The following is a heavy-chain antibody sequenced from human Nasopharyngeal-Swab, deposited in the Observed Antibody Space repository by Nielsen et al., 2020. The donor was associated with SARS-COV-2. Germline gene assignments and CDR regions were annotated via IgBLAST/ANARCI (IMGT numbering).Heavy chain of an antibody. V-gene: IGHV4-59*13. Sequence: SETLSLTCTVSGGSISSYYWSWILQPPGKGLEWIVYIYYSGSTNYNPSLKSRVTISVDTSKNQFSLKLSSVTAADTAVYYCARGAEYYYGSGYYYGMDVWGQGTTVIVSS. J-gene: IGHJ6*02. D-gene: IGHD3-10*01. CDR3: ARGAEYYYGSGYYYGMDV. CDR2: IYYSGST. CDR1: GGSISSYY.